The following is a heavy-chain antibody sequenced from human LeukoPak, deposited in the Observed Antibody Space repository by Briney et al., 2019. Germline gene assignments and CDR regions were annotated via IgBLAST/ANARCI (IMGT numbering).Heavy chain of an antibody. Sequence: ASVKVSCKASGYTFTSYDINWVRQATGQGLEWMGWKNPNSGNTGYAQKFQGRVTITRNTSISTAYMELSSLRSEDTAVYYCARASEDYDFWSGLRYYYYYMDVWGKGTTVTVSS. J-gene: IGHJ6*03. CDR2: KNPNSGNT. D-gene: IGHD3-3*01. CDR1: GYTFTSYD. V-gene: IGHV1-8*03. CDR3: ARASEDYDFWSGLRYYYYYMDV.